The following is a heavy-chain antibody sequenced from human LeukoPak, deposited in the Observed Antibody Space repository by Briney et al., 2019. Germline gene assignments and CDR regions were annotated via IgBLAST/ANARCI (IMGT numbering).Heavy chain of an antibody. CDR3: AKDIAVVRYYFDY. D-gene: IGHD3-22*01. Sequence: GGSLRLSCAASGFTFSSYAMSWVRQAPGKGLEWVSAISGSGGSTYYADSVKGRFTISRDNSKNTLYLQMNSLRAEDTAVYYCAKDIAVVRYYFDYWGQRTLVTVSS. V-gene: IGHV3-23*01. J-gene: IGHJ4*02. CDR1: GFTFSSYA. CDR2: ISGSGGST.